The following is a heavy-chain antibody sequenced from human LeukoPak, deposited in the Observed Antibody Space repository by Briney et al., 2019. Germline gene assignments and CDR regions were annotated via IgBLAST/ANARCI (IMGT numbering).Heavy chain of an antibody. CDR3: ARVAIAYNAFDI. CDR2: ISTYSGNT. CDR1: GYKFINYG. Sequence: ASVKVSCKTSGYKFINYGISWVRQAPGQGLEWLGWISTYSGNTNYAQKLQGRVTMTTDTSTSTAYMELRSLRSDDTAVYYCARVAIAYNAFDIWGQGTMVTVSS. D-gene: IGHD2-2*02. J-gene: IGHJ3*02. V-gene: IGHV1-18*01.